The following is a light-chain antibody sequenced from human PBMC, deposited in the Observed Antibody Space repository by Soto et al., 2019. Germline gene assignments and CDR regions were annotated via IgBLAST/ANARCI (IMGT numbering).Light chain of an antibody. CDR3: QQYGSSPTRT. J-gene: IGKJ1*01. Sequence: EIVLTQSPGTLSLSPGERATLSCRASQSVSSSYLAWYQQKPGQAPRLLIFGASTRATGIPDRFSGSGSGTDFTLTINRLEPEDFAVYYCQQYGSSPTRTFGQGTKVDSK. V-gene: IGKV3-20*01. CDR1: QSVSSSY. CDR2: GAS.